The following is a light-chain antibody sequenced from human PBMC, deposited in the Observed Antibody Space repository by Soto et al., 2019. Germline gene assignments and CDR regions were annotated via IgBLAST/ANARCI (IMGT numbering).Light chain of an antibody. CDR3: XXXXNAPLT. CDR2: AAY. CDR1: QAISTY. V-gene: IGKV1-27*01. J-gene: IGKJ4*01. Sequence: DIQMTQAPSSLSASVGDRVTITCRARQAISTYLAWYQQKPGKVPKLLISAAYTLQSGVPPRFSGSGSGTDFTLTISSLQPEXXATXXXXXXXNAPLTFGGGTKVEIK.